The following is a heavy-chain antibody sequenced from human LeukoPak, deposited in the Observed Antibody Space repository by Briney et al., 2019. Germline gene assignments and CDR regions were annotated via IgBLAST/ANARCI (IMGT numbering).Heavy chain of an antibody. Sequence: PGGSLRLSCAASGFTFSSYAMSWVRQAPGKGLEWVSAISGSGGSTYYADSVKGRFTISRDNSKNTLYLQMNSLRAEDTAVYYCARLKHSGYTPGYWGQGTLVTVSS. CDR3: ARLKHSGYTPGY. D-gene: IGHD3-22*01. CDR2: ISGSGGST. CDR1: GFTFSSYA. J-gene: IGHJ4*02. V-gene: IGHV3-23*01.